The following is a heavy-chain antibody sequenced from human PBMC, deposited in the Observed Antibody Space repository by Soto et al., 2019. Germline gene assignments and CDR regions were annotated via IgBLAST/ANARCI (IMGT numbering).Heavy chain of an antibody. J-gene: IGHJ3*02. CDR3: ARGGTDLLEPDAFDI. CDR2: TYYRSKWYN. V-gene: IGHV6-1*01. Sequence: SQTLSLTCAISGDSVPSSSAAWNWILQSPSRDLEWLGRTYYRSKWYNDYAVCVKSRITINPDTSKNQFSLQLNSVTPEDTAVYYCARGGTDLLEPDAFDIWGHGTLATVSS. CDR1: GDSVPSSSAA.